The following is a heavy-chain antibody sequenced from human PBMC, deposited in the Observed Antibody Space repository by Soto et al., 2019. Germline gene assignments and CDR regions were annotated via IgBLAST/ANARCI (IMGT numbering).Heavy chain of an antibody. CDR3: ARGGALDGTSPPFNH. J-gene: IGHJ4*02. V-gene: IGHV1-2*02. D-gene: IGHD6-19*01. Sequence: ASVKVSCKASGYTFSGHYMHWIRQAPGQGPEWLGWINANSGDTDRAPKFQDRLTMTRDTSISTAYMELSRLRSDDTAVYYCARGGALDGTSPPFNHWGQGTLVTVSS. CDR1: GYTFSGHY. CDR2: INANSGDT.